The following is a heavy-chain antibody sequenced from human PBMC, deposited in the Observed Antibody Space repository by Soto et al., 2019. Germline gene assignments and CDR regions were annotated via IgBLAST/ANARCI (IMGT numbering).Heavy chain of an antibody. Sequence: PGGSLRLSCAASGFTFSSYSMNWVRQAPGKGLEWVSYISSSSSTIYYADSVKGRFTIPRDNAKNSLYLQMNSLRAEDTAVFYCARVKMVRGGPDFHDEAIDYWGQGTLVTVSS. CDR3: ARVKMVRGGPDFHDEAIDY. J-gene: IGHJ4*02. CDR2: ISSSSSTI. V-gene: IGHV3-48*01. D-gene: IGHD3-10*01. CDR1: GFTFSSYS.